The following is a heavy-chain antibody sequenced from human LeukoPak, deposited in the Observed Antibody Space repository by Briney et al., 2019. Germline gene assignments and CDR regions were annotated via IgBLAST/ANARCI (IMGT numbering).Heavy chain of an antibody. D-gene: IGHD5-12*01. J-gene: IGHJ4*02. V-gene: IGHV3-23*01. CDR2: LSDRGGSI. CDR3: AKGSSRVATTREAYYFDY. CDR1: GFTLSSYA. Sequence: QAGGSLRLSCGASGFTLSSYAMRGARHAPGKGREGVSALSDRGGSIHYAHYVKSRLTISRDNSKNTPYLQMNSLRAEDTAVYYCAKGSSRVATTREAYYFDYWGQGTLVTVSS.